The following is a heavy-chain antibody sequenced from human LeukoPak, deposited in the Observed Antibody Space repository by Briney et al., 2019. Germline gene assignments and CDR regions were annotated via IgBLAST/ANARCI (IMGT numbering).Heavy chain of an antibody. Sequence: SETLSLTCTVSGGSISSSSYYWGWIRQPPGKGLEWIGSIYYSGSTYYNPSLKSRVTISVDTSKNQFSLKLSSVTAADTAVYYCARGPTSGNQGRREAAFDYWGQGTLVTVSS. V-gene: IGHV4-39*07. CDR1: GGSISSSSYY. CDR3: ARGPTSGNQGRREAAFDY. J-gene: IGHJ4*02. CDR2: IYYSGST. D-gene: IGHD2/OR15-2a*01.